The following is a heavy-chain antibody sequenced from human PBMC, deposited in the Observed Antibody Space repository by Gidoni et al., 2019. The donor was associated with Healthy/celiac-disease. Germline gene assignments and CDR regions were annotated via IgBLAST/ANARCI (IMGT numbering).Heavy chain of an antibody. V-gene: IGHV4-34*01. D-gene: IGHD6-19*01. CDR2: INHSGST. CDR3: ARVQRVVAVAGYYYYGMDV. J-gene: IGHJ6*02. Sequence: QVQLQQWGAGLLKPSETLSLPCAVYGGSFSGYYWSWIRPPPGKGLEWIGEINHSGSTNYNPSLKSRVTISVDTSKNQFSLKLSSVTAADTAVYYCARVQRVVAVAGYYYYGMDVWGQGTTVTVSS. CDR1: GGSFSGYY.